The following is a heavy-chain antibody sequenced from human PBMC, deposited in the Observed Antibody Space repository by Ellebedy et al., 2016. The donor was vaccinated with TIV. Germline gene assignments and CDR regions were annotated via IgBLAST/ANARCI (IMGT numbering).Heavy chain of an antibody. CDR1: GFTFSRYW. CDR2: IWYDGNNK. CDR3: ARDRHLVVTAILDY. D-gene: IGHD2-21*02. J-gene: IGHJ4*02. Sequence: GGSLRLSXAASGFTFSRYWMHWVRQAPGKGLEWVAVIWYDGNNKYYADSVKGRFTISRDNSKNTLYLQMNSLRAEDTAVYYCARDRHLVVTAILDYWGQGTLVTVSS. V-gene: IGHV3-33*08.